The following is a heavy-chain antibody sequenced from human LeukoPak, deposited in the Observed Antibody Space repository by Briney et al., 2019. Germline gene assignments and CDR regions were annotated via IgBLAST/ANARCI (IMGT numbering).Heavy chain of an antibody. CDR1: GFTFTNWW. Sequence: TGGSLRLSCAASGFTFTNWWMTWVRQAPGRGLEWVASIKGDGSEKYYVDSVKSRFTISRDNAKSSLYLQVNNLRADDTAVYYCARDLNWETYWGQGTLVTVSS. CDR2: IKGDGSEK. CDR3: ARDLNWETY. D-gene: IGHD7-27*01. J-gene: IGHJ4*02. V-gene: IGHV3-7*01.